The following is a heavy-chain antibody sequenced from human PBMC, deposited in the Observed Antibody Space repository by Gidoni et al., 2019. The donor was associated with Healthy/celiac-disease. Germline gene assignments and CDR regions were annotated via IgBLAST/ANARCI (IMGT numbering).Heavy chain of an antibody. Sequence: QVQLVESGGGVVQPGRSLRLPCAASGFPFRSYGMHWVRQAPGKGLEWVAVIAHDGSNKYYADSVKGRFTISRDNSKNTLYLQMNSLRAEDTAVYYCAKGFERDYVWGSYRPRGFQHWGQGTLVTVSS. V-gene: IGHV3-30*18. CDR1: GFPFRSYG. J-gene: IGHJ1*01. CDR2: IAHDGSNK. CDR3: AKGFERDYVWGSYRPRGFQH. D-gene: IGHD3-16*02.